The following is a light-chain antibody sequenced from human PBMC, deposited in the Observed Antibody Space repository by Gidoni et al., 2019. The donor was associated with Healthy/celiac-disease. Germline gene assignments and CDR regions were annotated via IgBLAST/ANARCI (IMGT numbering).Light chain of an antibody. J-gene: IGLJ2*01. V-gene: IGLV3-21*02. CDR3: QVWDSSSDSVV. CDR2: YDS. Sequence: SYVMTHPPSVSVAPGQTARITWWGNNIGSKSGHWYQQKPGQAPVLVVYYDSDRPSGIPERFSGSNSGNTATLTISRVEAGDEADYYCQVWDSSSDSVVFGGGTKLTVL. CDR1: NIGSKS.